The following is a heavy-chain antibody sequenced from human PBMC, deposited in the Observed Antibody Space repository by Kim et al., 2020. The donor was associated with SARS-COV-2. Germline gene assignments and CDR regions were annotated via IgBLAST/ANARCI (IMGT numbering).Heavy chain of an antibody. V-gene: IGHV3-23*03. CDR2: IYSGGSST. Sequence: GGSLRLSCAASGFTFSSYAMSWVRQAPGKGLEWVSVIYSGGSSTYYADSVKGRFTISRDNSKNTLYLQMNSLRAEDTAVYYCARSGAAAASTLGVSDYWGQGTLVTVSS. CDR1: GFTFSSYA. J-gene: IGHJ4*02. D-gene: IGHD6-13*01. CDR3: ARSGAAAASTLGVSDY.